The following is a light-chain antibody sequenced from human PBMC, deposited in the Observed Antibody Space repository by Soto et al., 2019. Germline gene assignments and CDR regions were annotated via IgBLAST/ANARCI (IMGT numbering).Light chain of an antibody. CDR3: QQYTNAPRT. J-gene: IGKJ1*01. V-gene: IGKV3-20*01. Sequence: EIVLTQSPGTLSLSPGETATLSCRASQSINNYFLAWHQQRPGQAPRLLIFRASQRASGIPDRFRGSGSGTDFTLTITRLXPEXXAVYYCQQYTNAPRTFGQGTKVEIK. CDR2: RAS. CDR1: QSINNYF.